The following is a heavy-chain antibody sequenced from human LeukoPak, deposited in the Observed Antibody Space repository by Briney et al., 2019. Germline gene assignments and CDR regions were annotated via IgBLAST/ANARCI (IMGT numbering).Heavy chain of an antibody. J-gene: IGHJ3*02. D-gene: IGHD2-21*02. CDR1: GGSISSGGYY. CDR2: IHYSGST. CDR3: ARAVVTASDAFDI. Sequence: SGTLSLTCTVSGGSISSGGYYWSWIRQHPGKGLEWIGYIHYSGSTYYNPSLKSRVTISVDTSKNQFSLKLSSVTAADTAVYYCARAVVTASDAFDIWGQGTMVTVSS. V-gene: IGHV4-31*03.